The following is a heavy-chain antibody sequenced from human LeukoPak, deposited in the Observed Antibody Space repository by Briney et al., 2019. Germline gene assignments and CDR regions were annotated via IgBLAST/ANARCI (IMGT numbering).Heavy chain of an antibody. CDR1: GYTFTSYG. CDR3: ARGWIAAAGTEQNWFDP. Sequence: ASVKVSCKASGYTFTSYGISWVRQAPGQGLEWMGWISAYNGNTNYAQKLQGRVTMTTDTSTSTAYMELRSLRSDDTAVYYCARGWIAAAGTEQNWFDPWGQGTLVTVSS. V-gene: IGHV1-18*01. D-gene: IGHD6-13*01. J-gene: IGHJ5*02. CDR2: ISAYNGNT.